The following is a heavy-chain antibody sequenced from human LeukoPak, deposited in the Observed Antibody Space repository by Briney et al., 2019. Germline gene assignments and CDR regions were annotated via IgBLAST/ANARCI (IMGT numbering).Heavy chain of an antibody. CDR1: LDSTTSNF. CDR2: IHRSESH. Sequence: SETLSLTCTVSLDSTTSNFGSGVREPPEKALEGIGEIHRSESHNYHPSIQSRVTISLNQSRDQIVSAKYSVTGPDTGVNYCAREILGGFTPGAYWGQGTLVSVSS. J-gene: IGHJ4*02. CDR3: AREILGGFTPGAY. D-gene: IGHD3-10*01. V-gene: IGHV4-4*02.